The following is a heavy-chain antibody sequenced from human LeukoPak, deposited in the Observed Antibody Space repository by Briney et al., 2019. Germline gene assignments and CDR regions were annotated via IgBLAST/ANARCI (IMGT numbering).Heavy chain of an antibody. V-gene: IGHV3-48*01. J-gene: IGHJ5*02. CDR2: ISSSSSTI. CDR1: GFTFSSYS. D-gene: IGHD5-24*01. CDR3: ARVGMATILFFDP. Sequence: GGSLRLSCAASGFTFSSYSMNWVRQAPGKGLEWVSYISSSSSTIYYADSVKGRFTISRDNAKNSLYLQMNSLRAEDTAVYYCARVGMATILFFDPWGQGTLVTVSS.